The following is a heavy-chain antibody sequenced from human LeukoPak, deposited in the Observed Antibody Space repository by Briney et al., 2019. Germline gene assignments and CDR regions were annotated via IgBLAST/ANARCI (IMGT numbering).Heavy chain of an antibody. CDR2: IIPIFGTA. CDR1: GGTFSSYA. CDR3: AVPRGGRWGSYDN. D-gene: IGHD3-16*01. V-gene: IGHV1-69*05. J-gene: IGHJ4*02. Sequence: GASVKVSCKASGGTFSSYAIRWVRQAPGQGLEWMGGIIPIFGTANYAQKFQGRVTITTDESTSTAYMELRSLRSEDTAVYYCAVPRGGRWGSYDNWGQGTLVTVSS.